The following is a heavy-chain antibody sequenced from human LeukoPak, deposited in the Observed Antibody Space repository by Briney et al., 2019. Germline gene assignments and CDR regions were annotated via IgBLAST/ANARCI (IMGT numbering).Heavy chain of an antibody. CDR2: ISAYNGNT. J-gene: IGHJ5*02. CDR3: ARDVYCSSTSCSNWFDP. CDR1: GYTFTSYV. D-gene: IGHD2-2*01. Sequence: GASVKVSCKASGYTFTSYVISWVRQAPGQGLEWMGWISAYNGNTNYAQKLQGRVTMTTDTSTSTAYMELRSLRSDDTAVYYCARDVYCSSTSCSNWFDPWGQGTLVTVSS. V-gene: IGHV1-18*01.